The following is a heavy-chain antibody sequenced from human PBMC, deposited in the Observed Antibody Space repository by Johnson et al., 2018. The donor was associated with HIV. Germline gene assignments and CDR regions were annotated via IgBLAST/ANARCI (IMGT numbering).Heavy chain of an antibody. CDR1: GFTFSSYA. CDR2: ISGSGGST. CDR3: AREGPVVTRNGDAFDI. D-gene: IGHD4-23*01. J-gene: IGHJ3*02. V-gene: IGHV3-23*04. Sequence: VQLVESGGGLVKPGGSLRLSCAASGFTFSSYAMSWVRQAPGKGLEWVSAISGSGGSTYYADSVKGRFTISRDNSKDTLYLQMNSLRDEDTAVYYCAREGPVVTRNGDAFDIWGQGTMVTVSS.